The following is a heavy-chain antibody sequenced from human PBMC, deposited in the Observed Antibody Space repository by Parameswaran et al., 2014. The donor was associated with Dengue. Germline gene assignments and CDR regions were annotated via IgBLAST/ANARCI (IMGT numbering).Heavy chain of an antibody. J-gene: IGHJ4*02. D-gene: IGHD4-17*01. Sequence: WVRQAPGQGLEWMGRINPNSGSTNYAQKFQGRVTMTRDTSISTAYMELSRLRSDDTAVYYCARTSALHDYGAVYYFDYWGQGTLVTVSS. CDR3: ARTSALHDYGAVYYFDY. CDR2: INPNSGST. V-gene: IGHV1-2*06.